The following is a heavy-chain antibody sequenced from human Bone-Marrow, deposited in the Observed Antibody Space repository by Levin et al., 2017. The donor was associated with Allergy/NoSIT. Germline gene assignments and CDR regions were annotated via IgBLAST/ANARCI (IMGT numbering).Heavy chain of an antibody. J-gene: IGHJ4*02. CDR2: IFYGDRT. CDR1: GTSVSSSGFY. V-gene: IGHV4-61*08. Sequence: SETLSLTCTVSGTSVSSSGFYWTWIRQSPGKGLEWIGNIFYGDRTKYNPSLESRVTISADTSKNQLSLRLSSVTAEDTAVYFCARGGANWGSYFDYWGQGTLVTVSS. CDR3: ARGGANWGSYFDY. D-gene: IGHD7-27*01.